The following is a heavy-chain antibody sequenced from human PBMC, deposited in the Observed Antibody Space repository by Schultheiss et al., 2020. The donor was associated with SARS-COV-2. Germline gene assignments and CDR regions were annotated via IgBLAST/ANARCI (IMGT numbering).Heavy chain of an antibody. V-gene: IGHV4-59*01. Sequence: SETLSLTCAVYGGSFSGYYWSWIRQPPGKGLEWIGFIHYSGNTNYNPSLKSRVTISVDTSKNQFSLKLSSVTAADTAVYYCARGHVDIVVVVAATHFDYWGQGTLVTVSS. J-gene: IGHJ4*02. D-gene: IGHD2-15*01. CDR3: ARGHVDIVVVVAATHFDY. CDR1: GGSFSGYY. CDR2: IHYSGNT.